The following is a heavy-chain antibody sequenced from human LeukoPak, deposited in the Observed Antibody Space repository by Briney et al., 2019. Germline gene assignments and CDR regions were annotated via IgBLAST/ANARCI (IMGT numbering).Heavy chain of an antibody. D-gene: IGHD1-26*01. Sequence: SGTLSLICAVYGGSFSNYYYSWIRQPPGKGLEWIGEINHSGSTNYNPSLKSRVTMSVDTSKNQFSLNLSSVTAADAAVYYCARGVGWPHTMTYYYYYMDVWGKGTPVTVSS. CDR2: INHSGST. CDR1: GGSFSNYY. J-gene: IGHJ6*03. CDR3: ARGVGWPHTMTYYYYYMDV. V-gene: IGHV4-34*01.